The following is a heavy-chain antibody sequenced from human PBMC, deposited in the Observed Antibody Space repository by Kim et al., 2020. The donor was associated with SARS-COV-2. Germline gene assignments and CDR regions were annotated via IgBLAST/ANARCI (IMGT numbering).Heavy chain of an antibody. D-gene: IGHD2-2*01. Sequence: GGSLRLSCAASGLTFSDHYMDWVRQAPGKGLEWVGRIRNKINSDTTEYAASVKGRFTISRDDSKNSLYVQMNSLKTEDTAVYYCARVGNQLTFDYWGQGTLVTVSS. J-gene: IGHJ4*02. V-gene: IGHV3-72*01. CDR2: IRNKINSDTT. CDR3: ARVGNQLTFDY. CDR1: GLTFSDHY.